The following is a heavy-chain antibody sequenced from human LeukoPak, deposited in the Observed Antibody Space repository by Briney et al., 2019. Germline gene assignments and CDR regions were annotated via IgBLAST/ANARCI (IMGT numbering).Heavy chain of an antibody. J-gene: IGHJ4*02. CDR3: ASGRITMVRGVSPHFDY. Sequence: SETLSLTCTVSGGSISSGDYYWSWIRQPPGKGLEWIGYIYYSGSTYYNPSLKSRVTISVDTSKNQFSLKLSSVTAADTAVYYCASGRITMVRGVSPHFDYWGQGTLVTVSS. CDR1: GGSISSGDYY. D-gene: IGHD3-10*01. V-gene: IGHV4-30-4*01. CDR2: IYYSGST.